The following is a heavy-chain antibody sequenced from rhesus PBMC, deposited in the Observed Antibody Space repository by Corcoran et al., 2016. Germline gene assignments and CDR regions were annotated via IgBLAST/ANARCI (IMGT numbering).Heavy chain of an antibody. CDR3: AKVGWNYKYYFDD. J-gene: IGHJ4*01. D-gene: IGHD1-1*01. Sequence: EVQLVQSGAEVKRPGDSLRISCKTSGYRFTGSLISWVRQLPGKGLEWMASIYPGESDTRYNPAFQGHVTNSADKSRSNTYLQWSSLKDSDTATYYCAKVGWNYKYYFDDWGQGVLVTGSA. V-gene: IGHV5-43*01. CDR1: GYRFTGSL. CDR2: IYPGESDT.